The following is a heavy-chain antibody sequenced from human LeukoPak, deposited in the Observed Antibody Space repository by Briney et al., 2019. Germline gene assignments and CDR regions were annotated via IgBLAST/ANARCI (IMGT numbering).Heavy chain of an antibody. CDR2: ISAYNGNT. D-gene: IGHD3-3*01. V-gene: IGHV1-18*01. CDR1: GYTFTSYG. J-gene: IGHJ4*02. Sequence: ASVKVSCKASGYTFTSYGISWVRQAPGQGLEWMGWISAYNGNTNYAQKLQGRVTMTTDTSTSTAYMELRSLRSDDTAVYYCAREGDTAYYDFWSGYIHIDYWGQGTLVTVSS. CDR3: AREGDTAYYDFWSGYIHIDY.